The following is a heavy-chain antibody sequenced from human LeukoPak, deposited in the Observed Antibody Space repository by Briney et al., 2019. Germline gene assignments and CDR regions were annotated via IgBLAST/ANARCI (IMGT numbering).Heavy chain of an antibody. Sequence: GGSLRLSCAASGFTVSSNYMSWVRQAPGKGLEWVSCISSSSSYMYYADSVRGRFTISRDNAKRSLYLQMNSLRAEDTAVYYCARAAGGLSGYDLYYFDYWGPGALVTVSS. V-gene: IGHV3-21*01. CDR1: GFTVSSNY. D-gene: IGHD5-12*01. CDR2: ISSSSSYM. CDR3: ARAAGGLSGYDLYYFDY. J-gene: IGHJ4*02.